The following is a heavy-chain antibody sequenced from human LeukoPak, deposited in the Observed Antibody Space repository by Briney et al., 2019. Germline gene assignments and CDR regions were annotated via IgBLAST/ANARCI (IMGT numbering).Heavy chain of an antibody. CDR2: IKQDGSEN. D-gene: IGHD1-26*01. V-gene: IGHV3-7*01. CDR1: GFTFRSYW. CDR3: ARDKLEGPTKLDF. J-gene: IGHJ4*02. Sequence: TGGSLRLSCAASGFTFRSYWMSWVRQAPGKRLEWVVNIKQDGSENYYVDSVAGRFTISRDNAKNSLYLQMNSLRVEDTAVYYCARDKLEGPTKLDFWGRGTLVTVSS.